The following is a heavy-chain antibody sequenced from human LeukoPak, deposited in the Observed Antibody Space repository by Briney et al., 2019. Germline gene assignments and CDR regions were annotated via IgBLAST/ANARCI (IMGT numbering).Heavy chain of an antibody. CDR2: INHSGST. Sequence: SETLSLTCAVYGGSFSGYYWSWIRQPPGKGLEWIGEINHSGSTNYNPSLKSRVTISVDTSKNQFSLKLSSVTAADTAVHYCARRRTYYYDSSGYYVTFFDYWGQGTLVTVSS. J-gene: IGHJ4*02. D-gene: IGHD3-22*01. V-gene: IGHV4-34*01. CDR1: GGSFSGYY. CDR3: ARRRTYYYDSSGYYVTFFDY.